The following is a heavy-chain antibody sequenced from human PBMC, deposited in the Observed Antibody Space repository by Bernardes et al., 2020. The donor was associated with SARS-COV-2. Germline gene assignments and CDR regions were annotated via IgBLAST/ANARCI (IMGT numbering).Heavy chain of an antibody. CDR2: ISAYNANT. Sequence: ASVKVSCTASGYTFTTYGVAWVRQAPGQGLEWMGWISAYNANTNYAQKFQGRVSMTTDTSTSTAYLELRSLRSDDTAVFFCARTYYESSGYYYDGFDYWGQGTLVTVSS. J-gene: IGHJ4*02. D-gene: IGHD3-22*01. CDR1: GYTFTTYG. V-gene: IGHV1-18*01. CDR3: ARTYYESSGYYYDGFDY.